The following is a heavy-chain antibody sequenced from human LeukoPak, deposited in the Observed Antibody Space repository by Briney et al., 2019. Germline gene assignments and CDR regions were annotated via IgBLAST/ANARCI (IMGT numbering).Heavy chain of an antibody. Sequence: GESLKISCKGSGYSFTSYWIGWVRPMPGKGLEWMGIIYPGDSDTRYSPSFQGQVTISADKSISTAYLQWSSLKASDTAMYYCARAYCSSTSCYWAHFDYWGQGTLVTVSS. CDR3: ARAYCSSTSCYWAHFDY. J-gene: IGHJ4*02. D-gene: IGHD2-2*01. CDR1: GYSFTSYW. CDR2: IYPGDSDT. V-gene: IGHV5-51*01.